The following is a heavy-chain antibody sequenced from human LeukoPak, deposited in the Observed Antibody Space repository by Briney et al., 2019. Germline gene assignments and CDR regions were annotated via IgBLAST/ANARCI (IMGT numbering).Heavy chain of an antibody. CDR2: ISHSGGIT. CDR1: GFPFSNYA. J-gene: IGHJ6*02. D-gene: IGHD4-17*01. V-gene: IGHV3-23*01. Sequence: GGSLGLSCAAFGFPFSNYAMNWVRQAPGKGLEWVSMISHSGGITYYADSVKGRFTISRDNSRNTLYLQMNSLSADDTAVYHCAKELTLLDYGRGYYYYGLDVWGQGTTLTVSS. CDR3: AKELTLLDYGRGYYYYGLDV.